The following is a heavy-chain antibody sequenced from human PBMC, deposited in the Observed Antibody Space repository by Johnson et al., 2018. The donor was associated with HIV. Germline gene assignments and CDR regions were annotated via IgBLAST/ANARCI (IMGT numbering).Heavy chain of an antibody. V-gene: IGHV3-53*01. CDR2: IYSGGST. D-gene: IGHD3-22*01. J-gene: IGHJ3*02. CDR1: GFSVSNNY. CDR3: AKDLVVINVRYAFHI. Sequence: VQLVESGGGLIQPGGSLRLSCAASGFSVSNNYMSCVRQAPGKGLEWVSVIYSGGSTYYADSVKGRFTISRDNSKNTMYLQMNTLRPEDTALYYCAKDLVVINVRYAFHIWGQGTMVTVS.